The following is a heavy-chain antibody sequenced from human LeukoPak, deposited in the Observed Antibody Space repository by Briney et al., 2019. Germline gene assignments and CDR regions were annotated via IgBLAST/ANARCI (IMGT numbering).Heavy chain of an antibody. CDR1: GGSISSYY. CDR3: ARGDYYGSGSYYSTPDNWFDP. V-gene: IGHV4-59*01. CDR2: IYYSGST. J-gene: IGHJ5*02. D-gene: IGHD3-10*01. Sequence: SETLSLTCTVSGGSISSYYWSWIRQPPGKGLEWIGYIYYSGSTNYNPSLKSRVTISVDTSKNQFSLKLSSVTAADTAVYYCARGDYYGSGSYYSTPDNWFDPWGQGTLVTVSS.